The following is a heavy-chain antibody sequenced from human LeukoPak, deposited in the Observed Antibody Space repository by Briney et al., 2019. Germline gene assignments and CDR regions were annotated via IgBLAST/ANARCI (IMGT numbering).Heavy chain of an antibody. J-gene: IGHJ1*01. D-gene: IGHD4-11*01. CDR3: ARGIRDYNVQLGYFQH. V-gene: IGHV3-48*03. Sequence: GGSLRLSCAASGFTFNNYEMNWVRQAPGKGLEWLSFISGSGRTIYYADSVKGRFTISRDNNKKSLYLQMNSLRAEDTSVYYCARGIRDYNVQLGYFQHWGQGTLVTVSS. CDR1: GFTFNNYE. CDR2: ISGSGRTI.